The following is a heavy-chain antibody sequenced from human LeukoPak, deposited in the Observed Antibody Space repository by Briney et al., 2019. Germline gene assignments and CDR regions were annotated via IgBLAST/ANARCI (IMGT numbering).Heavy chain of an antibody. Sequence: SGGSLRLSCAASGFTFSSYAMHWVRQAPGKGLEWVAVISYDGSNKYYADSVKGRFTISRDNAKNSLYLQMNSLRDDDTAVYYCARDLNWAFDYWGQGTLVTVSS. D-gene: IGHD7-27*01. CDR2: ISYDGSNK. J-gene: IGHJ4*02. V-gene: IGHV3-30-3*01. CDR3: ARDLNWAFDY. CDR1: GFTFSSYA.